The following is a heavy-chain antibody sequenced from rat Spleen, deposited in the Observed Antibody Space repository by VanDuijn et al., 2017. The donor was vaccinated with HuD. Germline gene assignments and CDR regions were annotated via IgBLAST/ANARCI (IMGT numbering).Heavy chain of an antibody. V-gene: IGHV2-13*01. J-gene: IGHJ2*01. Sequence: QVQLKESGPGLVQPSQTLSLTCTVPGFSLISYGVNWVRQPPGKGLEWMGGIWGDGSTNYNSALKSRLSISRDTSKSQVFLEMNSLQTEDTAMFFCVRGSAYFDYWGQGVMVTVSS. CDR1: GFSLISYG. CDR2: IWGDGST. CDR3: VRGSAYFDY.